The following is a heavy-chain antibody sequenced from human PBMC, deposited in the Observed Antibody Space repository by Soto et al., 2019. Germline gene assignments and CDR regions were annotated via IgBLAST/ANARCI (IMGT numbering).Heavy chain of an antibody. CDR2: IDPNGGRT. J-gene: IGHJ4*02. Sequence: ASVKVSCKASGYTFTSTYMHWVRQAPGQGLEWMGVIDPNGGRTIYAEKFQGRLTLTRDTSTATDYMQLSSLRSEDTAVYYCARVLGPSPPTVSGITGIFDYWGQGTLVTVS. V-gene: IGHV1-46*01. D-gene: IGHD1-20*01. CDR3: ARVLGPSPPTVSGITGIFDY. CDR1: GYTFTSTY.